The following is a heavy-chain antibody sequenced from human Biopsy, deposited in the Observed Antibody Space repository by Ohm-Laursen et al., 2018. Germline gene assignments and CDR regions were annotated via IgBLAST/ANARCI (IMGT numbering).Heavy chain of an antibody. CDR2: INSVGTI. Sequence: GSLRLSCAASGFIFSDYYMSWIRQAPGKGLEWVSNINSVGTIYYADYVRGRFTISRDNAKNSLYLQMNSLRVEDTAVYYCARSVGIMAAPIDYWGQGTLVTVSS. J-gene: IGHJ4*02. V-gene: IGHV3-11*01. CDR1: GFIFSDYY. D-gene: IGHD3-16*01. CDR3: ARSVGIMAAPIDY.